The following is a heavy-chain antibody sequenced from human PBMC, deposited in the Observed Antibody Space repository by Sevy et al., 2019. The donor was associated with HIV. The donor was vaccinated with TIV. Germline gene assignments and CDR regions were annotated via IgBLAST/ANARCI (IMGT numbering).Heavy chain of an antibody. Sequence: GGSLRLSCAASGFTFSNYAMHWVRQAPGKGLEWVAVISYDGSNKYYADSVKGRFTISRDNSKNTLYLQMNSLRAEDTAVYYCARDDGFDYWGQGTLVTVSS. CDR3: ARDDGFDY. CDR2: ISYDGSNK. CDR1: GFTFSNYA. D-gene: IGHD4-17*01. J-gene: IGHJ4*02. V-gene: IGHV3-30-3*01.